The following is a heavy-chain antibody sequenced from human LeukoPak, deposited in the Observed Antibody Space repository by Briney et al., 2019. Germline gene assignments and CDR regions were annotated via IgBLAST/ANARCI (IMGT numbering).Heavy chain of an antibody. Sequence: GGSLRLSCAASGFTFSNAWMNWVRQAPGKGLEWVGHIRSKADGGTTDYAAPVKGRFTISRDDSKNTLYLQMNSLKTEDTALYYCPTDQSLRSPPYYGRDVGAQGTTVTVSS. CDR3: PTDQSLRSPPYYGRDV. CDR2: IRSKADGGTT. V-gene: IGHV3-15*07. CDR1: GFTFSNAW. J-gene: IGHJ6*02.